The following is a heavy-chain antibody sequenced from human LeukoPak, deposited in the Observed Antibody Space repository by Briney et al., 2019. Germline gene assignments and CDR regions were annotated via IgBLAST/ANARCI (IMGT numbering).Heavy chain of an antibody. J-gene: IGHJ6*04. Sequence: SETLSLTCAVYGGSFSGYYWSWIRQPPGKGLEWIGEINHSGSANYNPSLKSRVTISVDASKNQFSLKLSSVTAADTAVYYCASREGIAVAGTGYYGMDVWGKGTTVTVSS. CDR3: ASREGIAVAGTGYYGMDV. V-gene: IGHV4-34*01. CDR1: GGSFSGYY. D-gene: IGHD6-19*01. CDR2: INHSGSA.